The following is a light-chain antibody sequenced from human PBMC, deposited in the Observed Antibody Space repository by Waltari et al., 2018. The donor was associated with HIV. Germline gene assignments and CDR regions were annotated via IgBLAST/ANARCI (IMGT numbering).Light chain of an antibody. J-gene: IGLJ3*02. V-gene: IGLV2-23*02. CDR2: DVT. CDR1: STDVGVYNS. Sequence: QSALTQPASVSGSPGQSITISCAGGSTDVGVYNSVSWYQQYPGKGPKVVIYDVTERPSGVSNRFSGSKSGNTASLTISGLQAEDEADYYCCSFAGTNTWVFGGGTRLTV. CDR3: CSFAGTNTWV.